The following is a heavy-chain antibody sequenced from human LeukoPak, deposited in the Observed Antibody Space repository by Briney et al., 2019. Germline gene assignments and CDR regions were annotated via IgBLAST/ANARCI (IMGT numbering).Heavy chain of an antibody. J-gene: IGHJ2*01. CDR1: GGTFSSYT. CDR2: IIPILGIA. V-gene: IGHV1-69*02. CDR3: ARGSYGDYEQAYFDL. D-gene: IGHD4-17*01. Sequence: ASVKVSCKASGGTFSSYTISWVRQAPGQGLEWMGRIIPILGIANYAQKFQGRVTITADKSTSPAYMELSSLRSEDTAVYYCARGSYGDYEQAYFDLWGRGTLVTVSS.